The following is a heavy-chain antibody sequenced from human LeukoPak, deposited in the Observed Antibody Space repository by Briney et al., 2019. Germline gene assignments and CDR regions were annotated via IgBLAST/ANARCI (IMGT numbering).Heavy chain of an antibody. CDR1: GGSISGYY. V-gene: IGHV4-34*01. Sequence: SETLSLTCTVSGGSISGYYWSWIRQPPGKGLEWIGEINHSGSTNYNPSLKSRVTISVDTSKNQFSLKLSSVTAADTAVYYCARVGPGDYYFFDYWGQGTLVTVSS. CDR2: INHSGST. D-gene: IGHD4-17*01. J-gene: IGHJ4*02. CDR3: ARVGPGDYYFFDY.